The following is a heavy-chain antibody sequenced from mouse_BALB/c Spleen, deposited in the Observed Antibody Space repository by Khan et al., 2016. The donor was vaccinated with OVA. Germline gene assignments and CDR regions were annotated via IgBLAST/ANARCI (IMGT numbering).Heavy chain of an antibody. Sequence: QVQLQQSGAELAKPGASVKMSCKASGYTFINYWILWVKQRPGQGLEWIGYINPSTGYTEYNQNFKDKATLTADKSSSTAYKQLGSLTSEDPAVYYCARRGLRWDLDYWGQGTTLTVSS. CDR1: GYTFINYW. CDR2: INPSTGYT. J-gene: IGHJ2*01. CDR3: ARRGLRWDLDY. V-gene: IGHV1-7*01. D-gene: IGHD1-1*01.